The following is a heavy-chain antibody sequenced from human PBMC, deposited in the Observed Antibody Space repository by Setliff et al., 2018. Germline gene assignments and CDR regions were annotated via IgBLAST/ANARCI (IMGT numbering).Heavy chain of an antibody. V-gene: IGHV3-30-3*01. CDR1: GFTFSSYW. CDR3: ARDAYGYGGNGDLDY. D-gene: IGHD4-17*01. J-gene: IGHJ4*02. Sequence: GGSLRLSCAASGFTFSSYWMSWVRQAPGKGLEWVAAVSYDGSNEYYADSVKGRFTISRDNAKNSLYLQMNSLRAEDTAAYYCARDAYGYGGNGDLDYWGQGTLVTVSS. CDR2: VSYDGSNE.